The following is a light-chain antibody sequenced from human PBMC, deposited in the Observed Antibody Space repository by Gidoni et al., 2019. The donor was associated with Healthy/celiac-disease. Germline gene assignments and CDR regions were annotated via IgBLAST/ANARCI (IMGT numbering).Light chain of an antibody. J-gene: IGLJ2*01. Sequence: QSVLTQPPSVSGPPGQTVTISCTGSFSNIGAGYAVHWYQQIPGTTPKLLIFDNNHRPSGVPDRFSGSKSCPSASLAIIGLQTEDEADYYCQSFDNSLSSSVVFGGGTRLTVL. CDR1: FSNIGAGYA. V-gene: IGLV1-40*01. CDR3: QSFDNSLSSSVV. CDR2: DNN.